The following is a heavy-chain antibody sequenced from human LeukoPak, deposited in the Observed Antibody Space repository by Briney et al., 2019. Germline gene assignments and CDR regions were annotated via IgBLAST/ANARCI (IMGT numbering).Heavy chain of an antibody. J-gene: IGHJ5*01. D-gene: IGHD3-10*01. Sequence: SETLSLTCTVSGGSISSYYWNWIRQPAGEGLEWIGRIYSSGSTDYNPSLKSRVTMSVDTSKNQFSLNLNSVTAADTAVYYCARLVWLGESPGSWFDSWGQGTLVTVSS. CDR1: GGSISSYY. V-gene: IGHV4-4*07. CDR2: IYSSGST. CDR3: ARLVWLGESPGSWFDS.